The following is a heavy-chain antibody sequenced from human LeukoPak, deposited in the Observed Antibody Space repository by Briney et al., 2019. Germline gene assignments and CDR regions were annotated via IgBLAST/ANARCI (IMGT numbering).Heavy chain of an antibody. CDR1: GGSFSGYY. CDR3: ARAPIDSSDNLRAFDI. Sequence: PSETLSLTCAVYGGSFSGYYWSWIRQPPGKGLEWIGEINHSGSTNYNPSLKSRVTISVDTSKNQFSLKLSSVTAADTAVYYCARAPIDSSDNLRAFDIWGQGTMVTVSS. J-gene: IGHJ3*02. CDR2: INHSGST. V-gene: IGHV4-34*01. D-gene: IGHD3-22*01.